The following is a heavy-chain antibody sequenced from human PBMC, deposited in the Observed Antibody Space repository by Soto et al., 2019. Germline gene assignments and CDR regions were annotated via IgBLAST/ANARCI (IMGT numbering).Heavy chain of an antibody. Sequence: GGSLRLSCAASGFTFSSYAMSWVRQAPGKGLEWVSAISGSGGSTYYADSVKGRFTISRDNSKNTLYLQMNSLRAEDTAVYYWARRDYGDWHGMDVWGQGTTVTVSS. J-gene: IGHJ6*02. CDR3: ARRDYGDWHGMDV. V-gene: IGHV3-23*01. CDR1: GFTFSSYA. CDR2: ISGSGGST. D-gene: IGHD4-17*01.